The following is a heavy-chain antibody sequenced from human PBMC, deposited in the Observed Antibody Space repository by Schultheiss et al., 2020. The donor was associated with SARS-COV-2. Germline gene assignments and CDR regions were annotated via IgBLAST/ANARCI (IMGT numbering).Heavy chain of an antibody. Sequence: GGSLRLSCAASGFTFSDYYMSWIRQAPGKGLEWVSYISSSGRTIYYADSVRGRFTISRDNAKSSLYLQMNSLRADDTAVYYCVRSVAGRIPALWGQGNLVTVSS. CDR2: ISSSGRTI. J-gene: IGHJ4*02. CDR3: VRSVAGRIPAL. D-gene: IGHD2-2*01. V-gene: IGHV3-11*04. CDR1: GFTFSDYY.